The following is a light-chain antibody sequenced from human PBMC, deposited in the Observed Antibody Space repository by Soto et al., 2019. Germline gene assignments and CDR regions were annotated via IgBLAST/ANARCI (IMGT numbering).Light chain of an antibody. CDR1: QSISNF. CDR2: GAS. CDR3: QQTYSAPYT. V-gene: IGKV1-39*01. J-gene: IGKJ2*01. Sequence: DIQMTQSPSSLSASVGDRVTITCRASQSISNFLNWYQQNPGNAPKVLISGASSLQSGLPSRFNGSGSGTDFTLTISSLQPEDFAAYYCQQTYSAPYTFGQGTKLEIK.